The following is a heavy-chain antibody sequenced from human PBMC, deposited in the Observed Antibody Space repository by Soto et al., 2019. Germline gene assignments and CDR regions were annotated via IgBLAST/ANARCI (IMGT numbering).Heavy chain of an antibody. D-gene: IGHD2-15*01. CDR3: ARETWWRLDY. CDR1: GLPFSSHY. CDR2: INPDGRDE. V-gene: IGHV3-7*04. Sequence: EVQLVESGGGLVQPGGSLRLSCAASGLPFSSHYMSWIRQAPGRGLEWVAKINPDGRDEQYADSVRGRFTVSRDNTEHLVFLQMKGVSVEDPAVYYCARETWWRLDYWGQGNLVTVSS. J-gene: IGHJ4*02.